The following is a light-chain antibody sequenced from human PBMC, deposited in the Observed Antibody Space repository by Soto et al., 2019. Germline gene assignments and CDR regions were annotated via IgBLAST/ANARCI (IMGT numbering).Light chain of an antibody. CDR3: QQFNSYPHT. J-gene: IGKJ5*01. Sequence: AIQLTQSPSSLSASVGDRVTITCRASQGISSALAWYQQKPGKAPKLLIYDASSLERGVPSRFSGSGSRTDFTLTISSLQPEDFATYYCQQFNSYPHTFGQGTRLEIK. CDR1: QGISSA. V-gene: IGKV1-13*02. CDR2: DAS.